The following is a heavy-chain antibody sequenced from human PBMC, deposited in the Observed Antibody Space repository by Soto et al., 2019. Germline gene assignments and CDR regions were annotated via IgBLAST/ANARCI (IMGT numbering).Heavy chain of an antibody. V-gene: IGHV5-10-1*01. CDR2: IDPSDSYT. CDR1: GYSFTSYW. J-gene: IGHJ3*02. CDR3: ATPQSRDGFHGAFDI. Sequence: VESLKISCNGSGYSFTSYWISWVRQMPWKGLEWMGRIDPSDSYTNYSPSFQGHVTISADKSISTAYLQWSSLKASDTAMYYCATPQSRDGFHGAFDIWGQGTMVTV. D-gene: IGHD2-2*01.